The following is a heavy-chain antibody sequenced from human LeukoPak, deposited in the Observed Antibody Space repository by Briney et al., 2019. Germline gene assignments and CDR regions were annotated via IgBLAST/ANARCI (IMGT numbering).Heavy chain of an antibody. J-gene: IGHJ3*02. V-gene: IGHV4-4*07. Sequence: PSETLSLTCTVSGGSISSYYWSWIRQPAGKGLEWIGRIYTSGSTNYNPSLKCRVTISVDKSKNQFSLKLSSVTAADTAVYYCARGTGYSSSWFGDAFDIWGQGTMVTVSS. CDR1: GGSISSYY. CDR2: IYTSGST. CDR3: ARGTGYSSSWFGDAFDI. D-gene: IGHD6-13*01.